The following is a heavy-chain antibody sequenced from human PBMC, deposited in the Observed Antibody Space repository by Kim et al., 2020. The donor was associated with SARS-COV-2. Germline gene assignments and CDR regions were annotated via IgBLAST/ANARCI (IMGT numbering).Heavy chain of an antibody. D-gene: IGHD1-26*01. CDR3: ARGGGSYYPW. CDR2: INVDTGNT. V-gene: IGHV1-3*01. Sequence: ASVKVSCKPSGYTFTRYAIHWVRQAPGHSLEWVGWINVDTGNTKYSENFQGRVTLTRDTSASTAYMELSSLRSEDTAVYYCARGGGSYYPWWGQGTLVTVSS. J-gene: IGHJ4*02. CDR1: GYTFTRYA.